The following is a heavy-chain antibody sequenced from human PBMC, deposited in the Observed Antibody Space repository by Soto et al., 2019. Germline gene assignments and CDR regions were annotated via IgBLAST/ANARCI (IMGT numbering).Heavy chain of an antibody. V-gene: IGHV1-18*01. J-gene: IGHJ5*02. CDR2: ISTYSGDT. D-gene: IGHD2-15*01. CDR3: ARHHGHPTSENCFDP. CDR1: GYTFFTYD. Sequence: QVHLVQSGVEVKTPGASVKGSCQASGYTFFTYDISWVRQAPGQGLEWLGWISTYSGDTKYAQKFQGRVTMTTDTSTTTAYLELRRLRADDTAVYYCARHHGHPTSENCFDPWGQGTLVTVSS.